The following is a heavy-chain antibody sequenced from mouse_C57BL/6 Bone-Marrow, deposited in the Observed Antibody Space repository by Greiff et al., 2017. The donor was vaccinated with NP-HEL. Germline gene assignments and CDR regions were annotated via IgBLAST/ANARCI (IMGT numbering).Heavy chain of an antibody. Sequence: QVTLKESGPGILQPSQTLSLTCSFSGFSLSTFGMGVGWIRQPSGKGLEWLAHIWWDDDKYYNPALKSRLTISKDTSKNQAFLKIANVYTADTATYYCARIRPLYGSSYTSYWYFDVWCTGTTVTVSS. CDR3: ARIRPLYGSSYTSYWYFDV. V-gene: IGHV8-8*01. CDR1: GFSLSTFGMG. CDR2: IWWDDDK. D-gene: IGHD1-1*01. J-gene: IGHJ1*03.